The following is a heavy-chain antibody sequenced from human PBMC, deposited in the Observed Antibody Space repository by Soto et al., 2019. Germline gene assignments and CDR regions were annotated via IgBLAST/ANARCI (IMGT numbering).Heavy chain of an antibody. CDR3: ARGSGYYLPDY. CDR1: GYTFTNYA. J-gene: IGHJ4*02. V-gene: IGHV1-3*05. CDR2: INAGNVNT. Sequence: QVQLVQSGDEEKKPGASVKVSCKASGYTFTNYATHWVRQAPGQRLEWMGWINAGNVNTKYSQKFQGRVTITRDTSASTPYMELSSLRSEDTAVYYCARGSGYYLPDYWGQGTLVTVSS. D-gene: IGHD5-12*01.